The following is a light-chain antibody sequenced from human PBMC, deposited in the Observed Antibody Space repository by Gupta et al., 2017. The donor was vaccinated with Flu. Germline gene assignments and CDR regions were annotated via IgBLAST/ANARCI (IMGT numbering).Light chain of an antibody. CDR2: AAS. Sequence: DIQMTQSPSSLSASVGDRVTITCRASQDIRTWLAWYQQKPEKVPKSLIYAASNLQSGVPSRFSGGGSGTDFTLTISSLQPEDFATYYCQQYNSFPLTFGGGTKVEIK. CDR1: QDIRTW. V-gene: IGKV1D-16*01. J-gene: IGKJ4*01. CDR3: QQYNSFPLT.